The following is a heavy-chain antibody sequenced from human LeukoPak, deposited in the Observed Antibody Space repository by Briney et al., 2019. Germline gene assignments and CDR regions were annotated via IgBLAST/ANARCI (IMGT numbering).Heavy chain of an antibody. D-gene: IGHD3-10*01. CDR1: GDSVSGSPAV. CDR3: ARGAVRGNTNFDY. Sequence: SQTLSLTCAISGDSVSGSPAVWNWIRQSPSRGLEWLGRADYRSKWYIDYAVSVNGRITITPDTSKNQFSLQLNSVTPEDTAVYYCARGAVRGNTNFDYWGQGTLVTVSS. V-gene: IGHV6-1*01. J-gene: IGHJ4*02. CDR2: ADYRSKWYI.